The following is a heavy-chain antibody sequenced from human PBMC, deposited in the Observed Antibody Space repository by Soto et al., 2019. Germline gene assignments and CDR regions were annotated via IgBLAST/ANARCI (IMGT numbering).Heavy chain of an antibody. Sequence: ASVKVSCKASGYTFTSYYMHWVRQAPGQGLEWMGIINPSGGSTSYAQKFQGRVTMTRDTSTSTVYMELSSLRSEDTAVYYCARFGKGKLTGYLYYFDYWGQGTLVTVSS. D-gene: IGHD3-9*01. V-gene: IGHV1-46*01. J-gene: IGHJ4*02. CDR1: GYTFTSYY. CDR2: INPSGGST. CDR3: ARFGKGKLTGYLYYFDY.